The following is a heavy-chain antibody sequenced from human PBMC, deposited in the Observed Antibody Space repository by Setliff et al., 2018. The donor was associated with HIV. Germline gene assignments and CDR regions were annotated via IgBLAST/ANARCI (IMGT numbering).Heavy chain of an antibody. CDR2: INHRGTT. D-gene: IGHD1-7*01. J-gene: IGHJ4*02. CDR1: GGSFSGYY. CDR3: GREGEGELPGY. Sequence: SETLSLTCAVYGGSFSGYYWSWIRQPPGKGLEWIGEINHRGTTNSNPSLKRRVTISVDTSKSQFSLRLSSVTAADTAVYYCGREGEGELPGYWGQGTLVTVSS. V-gene: IGHV4-34*01.